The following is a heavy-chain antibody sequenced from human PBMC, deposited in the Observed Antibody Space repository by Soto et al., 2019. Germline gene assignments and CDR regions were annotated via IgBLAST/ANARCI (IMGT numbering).Heavy chain of an antibody. CDR1: GGSISSGGYY. CDR3: VREGRVGATDYYYYYGMDV. D-gene: IGHD1-26*01. V-gene: IGHV4-31*03. CDR2: IYYSGST. J-gene: IGHJ6*02. Sequence: SETLSLTCTVSGGSISSGGYYWSWIRQHPGKGLEWIGYIYYSGSTYYNPSLKSRVTISVDTSKNQFSLKLSSVTAADTAVYYCVREGRVGATDYYYYYGMDVWGQGTTVTVSS.